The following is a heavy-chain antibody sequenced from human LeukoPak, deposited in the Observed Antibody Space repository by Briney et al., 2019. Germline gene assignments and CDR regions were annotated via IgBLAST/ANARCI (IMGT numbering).Heavy chain of an antibody. V-gene: IGHV3-30*03. J-gene: IGHJ4*02. CDR3: ATPGSIIVVVTRGGFDY. Sequence: GGSLRLSCAASGFTFRNYAMHWVRQAPGKGLEWVALISYDGSNKYYADSVKGRFTISRDNSKNTVYLQMNSLRAEDTAVYFCATPGSIIVVVTRGGFDYWGQGTLVTVSS. D-gene: IGHD3-22*01. CDR1: GFTFRNYA. CDR2: ISYDGSNK.